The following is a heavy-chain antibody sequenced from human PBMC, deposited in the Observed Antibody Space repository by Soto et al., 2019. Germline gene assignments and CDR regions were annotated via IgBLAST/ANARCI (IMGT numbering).Heavy chain of an antibody. CDR1: GDSISSSSYF. D-gene: IGHD6-19*01. Sequence: SETLSLTCTVSGDSISSSSYFWGWIRQPPGKGLEWIGTIFYTGSTYYNPSLKSRVTISVDTSKNQFSLKLTSVTAADTALYYCARRSGWLYFDYRGQGSLVTVSS. CDR2: IFYTGST. J-gene: IGHJ4*02. CDR3: ARRSGWLYFDY. V-gene: IGHV4-39*01.